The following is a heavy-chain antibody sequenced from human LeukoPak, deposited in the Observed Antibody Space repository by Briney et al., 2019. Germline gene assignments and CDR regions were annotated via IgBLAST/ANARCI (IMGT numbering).Heavy chain of an antibody. CDR1: GGSISSSSYY. J-gene: IGHJ4*02. CDR3: ARIPVVAPVDYFDY. Sequence: SETLSLTCTVSGGSISSSSYYWGWIRQPPGKGLEWIGSIYYSGSTYYNPSLKSRVTISVDTSKNQFSLKLSSVTAADTAVYYYARIPVVAPVDYFDYWGQGTLVTVSS. D-gene: IGHD2-2*01. V-gene: IGHV4-39*01. CDR2: IYYSGST.